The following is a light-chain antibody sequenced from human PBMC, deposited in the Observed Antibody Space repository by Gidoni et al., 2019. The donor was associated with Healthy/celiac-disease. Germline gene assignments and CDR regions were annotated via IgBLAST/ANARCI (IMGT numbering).Light chain of an antibody. CDR1: QSISSY. J-gene: IGKJ1*01. V-gene: IGKV1-39*01. Sequence: DIQLTQSPSSLSASVGAGFPIPSRPSQSISSYLISYQQKPGKAPKHLIYAASSLQSGVPSRFSGSGSGTDFTLTISSMQPEDVATYYCQQSYNTTRGTFGQGTKVEIK. CDR2: AAS. CDR3: QQSYNTTRGT.